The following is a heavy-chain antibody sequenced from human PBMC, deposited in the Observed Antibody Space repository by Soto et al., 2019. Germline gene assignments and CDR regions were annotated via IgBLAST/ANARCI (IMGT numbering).Heavy chain of an antibody. J-gene: IGHJ6*02. CDR1: GGSFSGYY. Sequence: PSETLSLACAVYGGSFSGYYWSWIRQPPGKGLEWIGEINHSGSTNYNPSLKSRVTISVDTSKNQFSLKLSSVTAADTAVYYCARGYVRNLPHFNYYYYYGMDVWGQGTTVSGSS. V-gene: IGHV4-34*01. CDR3: ARGYVRNLPHFNYYYYYGMDV. CDR2: INHSGST. D-gene: IGHD3-3*02.